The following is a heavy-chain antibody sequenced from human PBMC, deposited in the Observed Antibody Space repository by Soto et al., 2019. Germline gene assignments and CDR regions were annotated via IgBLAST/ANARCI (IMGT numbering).Heavy chain of an antibody. V-gene: IGHV1-69*12. CDR2: IIPIFGTA. J-gene: IGHJ6*02. CDR1: GGTFSSYA. D-gene: IGHD3-10*01. Sequence: QVQLVQSGAEVKKPGSSVKVSCKASGGTFSSYAISWVRQAPGQGLEWMGGIIPIFGTANYAQKFQGRVTITADESTSTADMELSSLRSEDTAVYYCARDEDYYGSGNHYYYYGMDVWGQGTTVTVSS. CDR3: ARDEDYYGSGNHYYYYGMDV.